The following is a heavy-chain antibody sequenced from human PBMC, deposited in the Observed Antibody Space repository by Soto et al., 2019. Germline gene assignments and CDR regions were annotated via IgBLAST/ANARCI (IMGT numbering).Heavy chain of an antibody. V-gene: IGHV4-4*02. CDR3: ARAFSSGSGWMYYFDF. CDR2: IHYTGAT. D-gene: IGHD6-25*01. J-gene: IGHJ4*02. Sequence: QVELQESGPRLVKSSGTLSLTCEVSSGSISTGNWWSWVRQPPGKGLEWIGEIHYTGATNYNPSLKSRVTMTIDKSKDQFSLILTSATAADTAVYYCARAFSSGSGWMYYFDFWGQGILVSVSS. CDR1: SGSISTGNW.